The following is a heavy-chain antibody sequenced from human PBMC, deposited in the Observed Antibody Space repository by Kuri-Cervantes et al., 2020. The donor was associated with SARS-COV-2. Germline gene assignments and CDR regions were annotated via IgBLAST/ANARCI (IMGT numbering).Heavy chain of an antibody. J-gene: IGHJ4*02. CDR1: GFTFSSYG. V-gene: IGHV3-33*01. CDR3: ARDGGRDGYNGGDYYFDY. D-gene: IGHD5-24*01. Sequence: GGSLRLSCAASGFTFSSYGMHWVRQAPGKGLEWVAVIWYDGSNKYYADSVKGRFTISRDNSKNTLYLQMNSLRAEDTAVYYCARDGGRDGYNGGDYYFDYWGQGTLVTVSS. CDR2: IWYDGSNK.